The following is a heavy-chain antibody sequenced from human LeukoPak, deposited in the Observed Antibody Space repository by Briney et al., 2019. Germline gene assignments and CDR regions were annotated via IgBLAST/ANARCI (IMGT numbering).Heavy chain of an antibody. J-gene: IGHJ3*02. Sequence: GRSLRLSCAASGFTFSSYGMHWVRQAPGKGLEWVTLISYDGSNKYYADSVKGRFTISRDNSKNTLYLQMNNLRAGDTAVYYCARDCTGGTCYDAFDIWGQGTMVTVSS. CDR1: GFTFSSYG. CDR2: ISYDGSNK. D-gene: IGHD2-15*01. V-gene: IGHV3-30*03. CDR3: ARDCTGGTCYDAFDI.